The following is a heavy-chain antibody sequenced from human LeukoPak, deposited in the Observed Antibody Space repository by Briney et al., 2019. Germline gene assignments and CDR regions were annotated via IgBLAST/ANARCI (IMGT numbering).Heavy chain of an antibody. CDR2: ISHSGST. J-gene: IGHJ3*02. Sequence: SETLSLICAVYGGSFSGYYWSWIRQPPGKGLEWIGEISHSGSTDYNPSLKSRVTISADTSKNQFSLKLSSVTAADTAVYYCARIDYSDYENDAFDIWGQGTMVTVSS. CDR3: ARIDYSDYENDAFDI. D-gene: IGHD4-11*01. CDR1: GGSFSGYY. V-gene: IGHV4-34*01.